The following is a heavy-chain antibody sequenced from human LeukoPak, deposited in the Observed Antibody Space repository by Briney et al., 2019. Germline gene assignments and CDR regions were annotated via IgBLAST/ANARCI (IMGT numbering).Heavy chain of an antibody. D-gene: IGHD3-22*01. CDR1: GFTFNHYY. CDR2: ISSSSSYT. J-gene: IGHJ1*01. Sequence: GGSLRLSCAASGFTFNHYYMTWIRQAPGKGVEWVSYISSSSSYTNYADSVKGRFTISRDNAKNSLYLHMNSLRAEDTAVYYCARGGGYYYDSSDYYREEYFQHWGQGTLVTVSS. V-gene: IGHV3-11*05. CDR3: ARGGGYYYDSSDYYREEYFQH.